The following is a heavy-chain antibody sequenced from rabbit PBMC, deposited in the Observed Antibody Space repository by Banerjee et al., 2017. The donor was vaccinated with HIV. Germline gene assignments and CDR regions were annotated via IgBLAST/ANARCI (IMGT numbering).Heavy chain of an antibody. CDR1: GFSLSKDAY. CDR3: ARGYWTDGLHL. CDR2: IYTGSSGST. Sequence: QSLEESGGGLFQPGGSLALTCKASGFSLSKDAYMCWVRQAPGKGLELIACIYTGSSGSTYYANWAKGRFTISKTSSTTVTLQMTSLTAADTASYFCARGYWTDGLHLWGQGTLVTVS. V-gene: IGHV1S40*01. D-gene: IGHD1-1*01. J-gene: IGHJ3*01.